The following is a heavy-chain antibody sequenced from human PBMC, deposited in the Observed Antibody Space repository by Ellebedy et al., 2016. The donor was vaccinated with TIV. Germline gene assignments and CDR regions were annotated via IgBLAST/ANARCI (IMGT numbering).Heavy chain of an antibody. CDR3: ARTDPWQPIDD. CDR1: GGSVSSTRYY. V-gene: IGHV4-39*01. CDR2: VFYSGSP. D-gene: IGHD2-21*02. J-gene: IGHJ4*02. Sequence: MPSETLSLTCSVSGGSVSSTRYYWAWIRQPPGKGLEYIGSVFYSGSPYYSPSFKSRVTLSADTSKNQFSLNLRTVTAADTAVYYCARTDPWQPIDDWGQGALVTVSS.